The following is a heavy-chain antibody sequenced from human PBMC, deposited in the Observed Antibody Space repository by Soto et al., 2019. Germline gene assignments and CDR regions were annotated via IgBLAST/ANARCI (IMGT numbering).Heavy chain of an antibody. Sequence: PGGSLRLSCTASGLTFEDYAMHWVRQVPGKGLQWVSHISWNSANIGYADAVKGRFTISRDNAKNSLYLQLNSLRPEDTALYYCAKDNGYNYFDSWGQGTLVTVSS. J-gene: IGHJ4*02. V-gene: IGHV3-9*01. CDR1: GLTFEDYA. CDR2: ISWNSANI. D-gene: IGHD5-12*01. CDR3: AKDNGYNYFDS.